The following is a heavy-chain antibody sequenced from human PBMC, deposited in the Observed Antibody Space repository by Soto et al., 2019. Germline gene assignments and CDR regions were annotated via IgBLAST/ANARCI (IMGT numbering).Heavy chain of an antibody. CDR1: RGTFSRYA. J-gene: IGHJ3*02. D-gene: IGHD2-21*01. CDR2: IIPIFGTA. CDR3: ARVSAHGDFDI. V-gene: IGHV1-69*13. Sequence: SVKVCCKASRGTFSRYALSWVRHAPGQGLEWMGGIIPIFGTANYAQKFQGRVTITADESTSTAYMELSSLRSEYTAVYYCARVSAHGDFDIWGQGPMVTVS.